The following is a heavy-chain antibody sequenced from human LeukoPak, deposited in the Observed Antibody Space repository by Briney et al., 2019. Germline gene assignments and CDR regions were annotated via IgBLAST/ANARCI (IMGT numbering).Heavy chain of an antibody. CDR3: ARARVNTGVVVIPTAYAFVI. CDR2: IYTSGST. Sequence: SETLSLTCTVSGGSISSGSYYWSWIRQPAGKGLEWIWRIYTSGSTNYNPSLKSRVTISVDTSKNQFSLKLSSVTAADTAVCYCARARVNTGVVVIPTAYAFVIWGQGTLVTVSS. D-gene: IGHD3-22*01. J-gene: IGHJ3*02. CDR1: GGSISSGSYY. V-gene: IGHV4-61*02.